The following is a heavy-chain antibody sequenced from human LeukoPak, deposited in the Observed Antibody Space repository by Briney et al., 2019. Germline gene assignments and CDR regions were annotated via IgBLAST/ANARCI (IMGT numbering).Heavy chain of an antibody. Sequence: GGSLRLSCAASGFTFSSYAMYWVRQAPGKGLEWVSGIFGGGGSTHYADSVKGWFTISRDNSKNTVYLQMNSLRAEDTAVYYCAKTTTGYSSGRFPGWPVDYWGQGTLVTVSS. CDR2: IFGGGGST. J-gene: IGHJ4*02. D-gene: IGHD6-19*01. CDR1: GFTFSSYA. V-gene: IGHV3-23*01. CDR3: AKTTTGYSSGRFPGWPVDY.